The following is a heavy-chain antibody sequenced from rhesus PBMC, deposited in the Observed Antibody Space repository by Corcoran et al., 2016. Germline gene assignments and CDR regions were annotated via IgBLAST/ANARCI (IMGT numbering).Heavy chain of an antibody. Sequence: QLQLQESGPGLVKPSETLSLTCAVPGYSISSGYGWSWIRQPPGKGLEWIGYISYSGSTNYNPSLKSRVTISGDTSKTQFSLNLSSVTAADTAVYYCARGGSGTYFTDYWGQGVLVTVSS. V-gene: IGHV4-122*02. CDR1: GYSISSGYG. CDR2: ISYSGST. D-gene: IGHD2-21*01. J-gene: IGHJ4*01. CDR3: ARGGSGTYFTDY.